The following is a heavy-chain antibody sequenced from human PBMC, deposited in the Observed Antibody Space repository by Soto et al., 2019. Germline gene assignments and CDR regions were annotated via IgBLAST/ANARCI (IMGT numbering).Heavy chain of an antibody. Sequence: GGSLRLSCAASGFTFSSYAMSWVRQAPGKGLEWVSAISGSGGSTYYADSVKGRFTISRDNSKNTLYLQMNSLRAEDTAVYYGAKDYYDSSGYYFGDYWGQGTLVTVSS. J-gene: IGHJ4*02. D-gene: IGHD3-22*01. CDR2: ISGSGGST. CDR1: GFTFSSYA. V-gene: IGHV3-23*01. CDR3: AKDYYDSSGYYFGDY.